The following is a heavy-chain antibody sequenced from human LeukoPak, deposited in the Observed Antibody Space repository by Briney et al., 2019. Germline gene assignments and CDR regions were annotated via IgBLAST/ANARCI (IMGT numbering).Heavy chain of an antibody. D-gene: IGHD3-22*01. V-gene: IGHV3-23*01. Sequence: GALRLSCAASGFTFSSYAMSWVRQAPGKGLEWVSAISGSGGSTYYADSVKGRFTISRDNSKNTLYLQMNSLRAEDTAVYYCARTYYYDSSGSPGAFDIWGQGTMVTVPS. J-gene: IGHJ3*02. CDR1: GFTFSSYA. CDR2: ISGSGGST. CDR3: ARTYYYDSSGSPGAFDI.